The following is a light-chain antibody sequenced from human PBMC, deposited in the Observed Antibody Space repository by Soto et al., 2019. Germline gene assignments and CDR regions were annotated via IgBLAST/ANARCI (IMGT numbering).Light chain of an antibody. J-gene: IGKJ2*01. CDR2: KAS. CDR1: QTVSTS. V-gene: IGKV1-5*03. Sequence: DIQMTQSPSTVSASVGDRVTFTCRASQTVSTSLAWYQHQPGKAPKLLLYKASSLESGVPSRFSGTGSGTEFTLTISSLQPDDFATYYCQQYDTYPYTFGQGTKLEIK. CDR3: QQYDTYPYT.